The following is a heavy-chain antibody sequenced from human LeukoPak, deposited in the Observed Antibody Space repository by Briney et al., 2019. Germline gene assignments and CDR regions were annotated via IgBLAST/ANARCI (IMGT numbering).Heavy chain of an antibody. CDR1: GYCISSGYY. Sequence: SETLSLTCAVPGYCISSGYYWGWIRQPPGKGLEWIGSIYHSGSTYYNPSLKGRVTISVDTSKTQFSLKLSSVTAADTAVYYCARLAIVGATTRFDYWGQGTLVTVSS. J-gene: IGHJ4*02. CDR3: ARLAIVGATTRFDY. CDR2: IYHSGST. V-gene: IGHV4-38-2*01. D-gene: IGHD1-26*01.